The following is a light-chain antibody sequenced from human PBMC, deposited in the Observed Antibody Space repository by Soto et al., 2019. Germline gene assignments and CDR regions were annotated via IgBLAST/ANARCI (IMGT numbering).Light chain of an antibody. CDR2: HAS. Sequence: IQLTQSPTTLPASVGDRVTLTCRASESISNWLAWYQQRPGTAPKLLIYHASILRTAVPSRFSGNGSGTEFTLTISNLRAGYFATYYCQQYRTYSFGQGSRVEIK. V-gene: IGKV1-5*01. CDR3: QQYRTYS. CDR1: ESISNW. J-gene: IGKJ1*01.